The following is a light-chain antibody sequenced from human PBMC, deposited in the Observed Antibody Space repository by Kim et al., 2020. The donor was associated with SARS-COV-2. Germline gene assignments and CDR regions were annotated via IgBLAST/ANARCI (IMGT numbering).Light chain of an antibody. J-gene: IGKJ1*01. CDR3: QKYNGAPWT. CDR2: AAS. Sequence: ASVGDRVTITCRARQGINNFVAWYQHRPGKAPRVLIYAASTLHSGVPSRFSGSGSGTDFTLTISSLQPEDVATYYCQKYNGAPWTFGQGTKVEVK. V-gene: IGKV1-27*01. CDR1: QGINNF.